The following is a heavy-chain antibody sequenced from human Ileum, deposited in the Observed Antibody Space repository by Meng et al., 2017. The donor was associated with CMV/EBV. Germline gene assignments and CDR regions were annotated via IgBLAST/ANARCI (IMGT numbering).Heavy chain of an antibody. V-gene: IGHV4-34*01. CDR2: ISHYAGT. CDR1: GGSFGNYH. Sequence: CALSGGSFGNYHWTWIRLSPGKGLEWIGAISHYAGTAYNPSLKDRVSISFDVSKNQFSLTLASVTAADTAVYYCAGGSWATWEMLANWGPGTLVTVSS. J-gene: IGHJ4*02. D-gene: IGHD1-26*01. CDR3: AGGSWATWEMLAN.